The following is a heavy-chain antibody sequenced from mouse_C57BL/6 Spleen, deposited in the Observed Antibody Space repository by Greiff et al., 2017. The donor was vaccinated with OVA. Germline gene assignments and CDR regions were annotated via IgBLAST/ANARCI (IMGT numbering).Heavy chain of an antibody. J-gene: IGHJ2*01. V-gene: IGHV1-54*01. D-gene: IGHD1-1*01. CDR1: GYAFTNYS. Sequence: QVQLQQSGAELVRPGTSVKVSCKASGYAFTNYSLEWVKQRPGQGLEWIGVIITGSGGTNYNEKFKGKATLTADKSSSTAYMQLSRLTSEDSAVYFCARSPTTVALDYWGQGTTLTVSS. CDR3: ARSPTTVALDY. CDR2: IITGSGGT.